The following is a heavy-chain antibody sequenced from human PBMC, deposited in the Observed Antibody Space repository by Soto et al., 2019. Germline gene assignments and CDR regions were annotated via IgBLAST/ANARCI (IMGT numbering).Heavy chain of an antibody. Sequence: SVKVSCKASGGTFSSYAISWVRQAPGQGLEWMGGIIPIFGTANYAQKFQGRVTITADESTSTAYMELSSLRSEDTAVYYCKTGASYYYGMDVWGQGTTVTVS. CDR3: KTGASYYYGMDV. CDR1: GGTFSSYA. D-gene: IGHD1-26*01. V-gene: IGHV1-69*13. J-gene: IGHJ6*02. CDR2: IIPIFGTA.